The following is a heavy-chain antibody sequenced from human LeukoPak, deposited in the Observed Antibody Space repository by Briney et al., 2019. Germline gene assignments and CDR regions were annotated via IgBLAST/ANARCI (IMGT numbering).Heavy chain of an antibody. CDR2: IWYDGSNK. D-gene: IGHD1-7*01. Sequence: GGSLRLSCAASGFTFSSCGMHWVRQAPGKGLEWVAVIWYDGSNKYYADSVKGRFTISRDNSKNTLYLQMNSLRAEDTAVYYCARASLGTGTPVKYWGQGTLVTVSS. CDR3: ARASLGTGTPVKY. CDR1: GFTFSSCG. J-gene: IGHJ4*02. V-gene: IGHV3-33*01.